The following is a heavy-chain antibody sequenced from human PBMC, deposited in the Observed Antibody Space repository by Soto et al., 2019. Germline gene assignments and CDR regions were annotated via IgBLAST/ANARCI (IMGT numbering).Heavy chain of an antibody. V-gene: IGHV3-23*01. J-gene: IGHJ3*02. CDR1: GFPLRNNG. D-gene: IGHD2-15*01. CDR2: ISGSGGTT. Sequence: EVQLLESGGGLVQPGGSLRLSCEASGFPLRNNGMSWVRQAPGKGLEWVSAISGSGGTTYYADSVKGRFTISRDKSKNTLYLQMNSMRADDTAAYYGAEECGGSWKSDAFDIWGLGTMVTVSS. CDR3: AEECGGSWKSDAFDI.